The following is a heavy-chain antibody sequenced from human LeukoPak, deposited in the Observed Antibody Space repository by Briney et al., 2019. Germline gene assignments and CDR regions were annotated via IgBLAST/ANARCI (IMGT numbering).Heavy chain of an antibody. J-gene: IGHJ4*02. Sequence: GGSLRLSCAASGFTFSSYGMHWVRQAPGKGLEWVAVIWYDGSNKYYADSVKGRFTISRDNSKNTLYLQMNSLRAEDTAVYYCARAPERYSSGWYYFDYWGQGTLVTVSS. V-gene: IGHV3-33*01. CDR2: IWYDGSNK. CDR1: GFTFSSYG. D-gene: IGHD6-13*01. CDR3: ARAPERYSSGWYYFDY.